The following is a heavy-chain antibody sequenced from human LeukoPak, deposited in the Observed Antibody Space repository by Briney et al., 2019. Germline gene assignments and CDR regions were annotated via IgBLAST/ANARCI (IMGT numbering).Heavy chain of an antibody. CDR1: GVSFSGYY. V-gene: IGHV4-34*01. Sequence: SETLSLTCAVYGVSFSGYYWSWIRQPPGKGLEWIGEINHSGSTNYNPTLKSRVTISVDTSKNQFSLKLSSVTAADTAVYYCAREEGSSSSGIDYWGQGTLVTVSS. CDR2: INHSGST. J-gene: IGHJ4*02. D-gene: IGHD6-6*01. CDR3: AREEGSSSSGIDY.